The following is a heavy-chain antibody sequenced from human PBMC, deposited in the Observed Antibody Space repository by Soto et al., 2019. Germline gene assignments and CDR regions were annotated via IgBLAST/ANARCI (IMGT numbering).Heavy chain of an antibody. V-gene: IGHV1-46*01. CDR2: INPNGPRV. CDR1: GYTFISYY. J-gene: IGHJ4*02. D-gene: IGHD1-26*01. CDR3: ARAIKRWEVNYYFDY. Sequence: QVQLVQSGAEVKRPGASVTLSCKASGYTFISYYIHWLRLIPGQGVEWMGLINPNGPRVSYAQKFQDRVSMTRDPSTSTVYMDLSSLKSDDTAIYYCARAIKRWEVNYYFDYWGQGTLVTVSS.